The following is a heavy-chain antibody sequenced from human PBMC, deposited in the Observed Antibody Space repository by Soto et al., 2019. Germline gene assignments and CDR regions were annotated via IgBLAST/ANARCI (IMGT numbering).Heavy chain of an antibody. CDR2: INPNGGVT. J-gene: IGHJ6*03. CDR1: GDTFNDYY. D-gene: IGHD5-12*01. V-gene: IGHV1-2*04. Sequence: QVQLVQSGAEVKKPGASVTVSCRSSGDTFNDYYIHWVRQAPGQGLEWMGWINPNGGVTKYAQKFQGWVSLTRDTSISTVYMPLSRLRSDRTAVYYCARESGGATATLDYYYFYMDVWGTGTTVTVSS. CDR3: ARESGGATATLDYYYFYMDV.